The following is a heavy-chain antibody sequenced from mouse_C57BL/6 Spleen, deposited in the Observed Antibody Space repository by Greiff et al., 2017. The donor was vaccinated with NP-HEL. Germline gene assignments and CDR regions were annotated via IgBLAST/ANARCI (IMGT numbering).Heavy chain of an antibody. CDR1: GFNIKDDY. D-gene: IGHD1-1*01. J-gene: IGHJ3*01. CDR2: IDPENGDT. V-gene: IGHV14-4*01. Sequence: EVQLQQSGAELVRPGASVKLSCTASGFNIKDDYMHWVKQRPEQGLEWIGWIDPENGDTEYASKFQGKATITADTSSNTAYLPLSSLTSEDTAVYYCTTSGSSWFAYWGQGTLVTVSA. CDR3: TTSGSSWFAY.